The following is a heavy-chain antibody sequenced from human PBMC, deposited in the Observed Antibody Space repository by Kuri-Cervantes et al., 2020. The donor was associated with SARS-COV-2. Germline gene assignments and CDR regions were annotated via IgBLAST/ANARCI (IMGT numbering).Heavy chain of an antibody. CDR1: GYTFTSYY. J-gene: IGHJ6*02. D-gene: IGHD3-3*01. CDR3: ARDLPGFLEWLGHWVSGMDV. CDR2: INPSGGST. Sequence: ASVKVSCKASGYTFTSYYMHLVRQAPGQGLEWMGIINPSGGSTIYAQKFQGRVTMTRGTSTSTVYMELSSLRSEDTAVYYCARDLPGFLEWLGHWVSGMDVWGQGTTVTVSS. V-gene: IGHV1-46*01.